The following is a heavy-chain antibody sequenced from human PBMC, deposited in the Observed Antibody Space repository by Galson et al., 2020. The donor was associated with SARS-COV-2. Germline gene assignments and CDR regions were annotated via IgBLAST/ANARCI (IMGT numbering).Heavy chain of an antibody. D-gene: IGHD3-10*01. CDR3: ASGGTGGAPHDY. Sequence: GESLKISCAASGFTFSSYWMHWVRQAPGKGLVWVSRINSDGSSTSNADSVKGRFTISRDNAKNTLDLQMNSLRAEDTAVYYCASGGTGGAPHDYWGQGTLVTVSS. CDR2: INSDGSST. CDR1: GFTFSSYW. J-gene: IGHJ4*02. V-gene: IGHV3-74*01.